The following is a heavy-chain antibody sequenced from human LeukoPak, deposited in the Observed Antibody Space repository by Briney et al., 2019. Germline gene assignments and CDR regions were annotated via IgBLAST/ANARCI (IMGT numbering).Heavy chain of an antibody. V-gene: IGHV3-23*01. CDR3: AKGIYSSGWSYFDY. D-gene: IGHD6-19*01. CDR1: GFTFSNSA. J-gene: IGHJ4*01. Sequence: PGGSLRLSCAASGFTFSNSAMNWVRQAPGKGLEWVSTLSCSSITTYYADSVKGRFTISRGNSKNTLYLQMNSLRAEDTAVYYCAKGIYSSGWSYFDYWGHGTLVTVSS. CDR2: LSCSSITT.